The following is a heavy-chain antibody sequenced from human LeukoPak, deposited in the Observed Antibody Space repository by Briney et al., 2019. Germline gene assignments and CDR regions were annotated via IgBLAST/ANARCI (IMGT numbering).Heavy chain of an antibody. V-gene: IGHV3-7*01. CDR1: GFTFSSYW. J-gene: IGHJ3*02. CDR2: IKQDGSQN. CDR3: TRDGYADSATDAFDI. Sequence: GGSLRLSCVASGFTFSSYWMSWVRQAPGKGLEWVANIKQDGSQNNYVDSVKGRFTISRDNAKNSLYLQLNSLRAEDTAVYYCTRDGYADSATDAFDIWGQGTMVTVSS. D-gene: IGHD4-17*01.